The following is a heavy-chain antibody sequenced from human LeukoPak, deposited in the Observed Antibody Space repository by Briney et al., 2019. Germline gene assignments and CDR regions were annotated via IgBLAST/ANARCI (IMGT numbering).Heavy chain of an antibody. CDR3: ARGREELGYCSGGSCYYFDY. CDR1: GGTFSSYA. J-gene: IGHJ4*02. CDR2: IIPIFGTA. D-gene: IGHD2-15*01. V-gene: IGHV1-69*13. Sequence: GASVKVSCKASGGTFSSYAISWVRQAPGQGLEWMGGIIPIFGTANYAQKFQGRVTITAGESTSTAYMELSSLRSEDTAVYYCARGREELGYCSGGSCYYFDYWGQGTLVTVSS.